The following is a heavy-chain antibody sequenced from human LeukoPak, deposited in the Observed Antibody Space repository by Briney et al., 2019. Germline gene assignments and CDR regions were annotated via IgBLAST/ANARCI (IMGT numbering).Heavy chain of an antibody. CDR2: ISWNSAII. V-gene: IGHV3-9*01. Sequence: PGGSLRLSCAASGFTFDDYAMHWVRQGPGKGLEWVSGISWNSAIIAYADSVKGRFTISRDNAKNSLYLQMNSLRAEDTAFYYCAKATYSTSPGYYFDYWGQGTLVTVSS. CDR3: AKATYSTSPGYYFDY. CDR1: GFTFDDYA. D-gene: IGHD6-6*01. J-gene: IGHJ4*02.